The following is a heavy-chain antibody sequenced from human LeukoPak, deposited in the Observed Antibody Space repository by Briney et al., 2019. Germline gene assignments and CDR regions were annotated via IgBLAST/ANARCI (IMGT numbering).Heavy chain of an antibody. CDR3: ALRYFDRDY. CDR2: IYYSGST. V-gene: IGHV4-39*01. Sequence: SETLSLTCTVSDGSISSSNYYWVWIRQPPGKGLEWVGSIYYSGSTYYNPSLKSRVTISVDTSKNQFSLKLSSVTAADTAVYYCALRYFDRDYWGQGTLVTVSS. J-gene: IGHJ4*02. D-gene: IGHD3-9*01. CDR1: DGSISSSNYY.